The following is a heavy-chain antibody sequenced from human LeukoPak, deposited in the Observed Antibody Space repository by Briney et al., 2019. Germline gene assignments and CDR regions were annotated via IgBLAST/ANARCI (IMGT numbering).Heavy chain of an antibody. CDR1: GFTFSSYW. CDR3: AKAFMLCGGDCHASLGN. V-gene: IGHV3-23*01. J-gene: IGHJ4*02. D-gene: IGHD2-21*02. Sequence: PGGSLRLSCTASGFTFSSYWMHWVRQAPGKGLEWVSAISGSGGNTYYADSVKGRFTISRDNSKNTLYLQMNSLRAEDTAVYYCAKAFMLCGGDCHASLGNWGQGTQVTVSS. CDR2: ISGSGGNT.